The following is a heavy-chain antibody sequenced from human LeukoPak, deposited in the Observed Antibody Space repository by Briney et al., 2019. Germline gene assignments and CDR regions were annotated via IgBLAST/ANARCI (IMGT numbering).Heavy chain of an antibody. Sequence: GGSLRLSCAASGFTSSDYTMNWVRQAPGKGLEWVSGISVSDDSTYYADSVKGRYTMSRDNSNNMLYLQMNSLRAEDTAVYYCAKDRYCSSTNCPYDYWGQGTLVTVSS. CDR3: AKDRYCSSTNCPYDY. V-gene: IGHV3-23*01. J-gene: IGHJ4*02. CDR1: GFTSSDYT. CDR2: ISVSDDST. D-gene: IGHD2-2*01.